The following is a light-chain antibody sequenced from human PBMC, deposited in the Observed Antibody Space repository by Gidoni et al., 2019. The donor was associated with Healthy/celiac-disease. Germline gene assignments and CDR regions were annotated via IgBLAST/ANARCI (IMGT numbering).Light chain of an antibody. CDR3: PQYDNQFT. J-gene: IGKJ3*01. V-gene: IGKV1-33*01. Sequence: IQMTPSPSSLSASVGDRVTITCQASQDISNYLNWYQQKPGQAPKLLIYDAPNLETGVPSRFSGSGSGTDFTFTISSLQPEDIATYYCPQYDNQFTFGPGTKVDIK. CDR2: DAP. CDR1: QDISNY.